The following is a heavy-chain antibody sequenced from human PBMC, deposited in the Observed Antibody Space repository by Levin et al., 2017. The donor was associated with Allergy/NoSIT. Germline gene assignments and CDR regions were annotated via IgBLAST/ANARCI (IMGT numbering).Heavy chain of an antibody. CDR1: GVSISDYF. CDR2: IYHSGTT. CDR3: ARDRVIVGKTNYYYAMDV. V-gene: IGHV4-59*01. J-gene: IGHJ6*02. Sequence: PSETLSLTCTVSGVSISDYFWSWVRESPGKGLEWIGHIYHSGTTNYNPSLRSRVTMSLDTSNNQFSLRLRSVTAADTAIYYCARDRVIVGKTNYYYAMDVWGHGTTVSVSS. D-gene: IGHD1-26*01.